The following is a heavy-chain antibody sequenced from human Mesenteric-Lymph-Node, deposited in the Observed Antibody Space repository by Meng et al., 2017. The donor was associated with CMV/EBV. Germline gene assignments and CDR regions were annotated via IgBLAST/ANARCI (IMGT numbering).Heavy chain of an antibody. Sequence: GSLRLSCAVYGGSFSDNYWSWIRQPPGKGLEWIGEISHSGNTNYNPSLKSRLTISVDTSKNQFSLKLSSVTAADTAVYYCARGGGSYYYYYGMDVWGQGTTVTVSS. D-gene: IGHD1-26*01. CDR1: GGSFSDNY. CDR2: ISHSGNT. CDR3: ARGGGSYYYYYGMDV. V-gene: IGHV4-34*01. J-gene: IGHJ6*02.